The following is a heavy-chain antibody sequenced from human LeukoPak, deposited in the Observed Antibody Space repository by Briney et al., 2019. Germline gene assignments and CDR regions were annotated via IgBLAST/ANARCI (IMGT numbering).Heavy chain of an antibody. V-gene: IGHV4-59*12. CDR2: IYFTGST. Sequence: PSETLSLTCTVSGDSISSYYWTWIRQPPGKGLEWIGYIYFTGSTNYNPSLKSRVTMSVDTSKNQFSLKLSSVTAADTAVYYCARDMVRGVSLNWFDPWGQGTLVTVSS. CDR3: ARDMVRGVSLNWFDP. J-gene: IGHJ5*02. D-gene: IGHD3-10*01. CDR1: GDSISSYY.